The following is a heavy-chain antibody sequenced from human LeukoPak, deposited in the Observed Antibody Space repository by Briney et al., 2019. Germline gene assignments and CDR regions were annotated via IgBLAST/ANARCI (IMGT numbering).Heavy chain of an antibody. Sequence: GGSLRLSCAASGFTFSTYSMNWVRQAPGKGLEWVSYISSSSSTIYYADPVKGRFTISRDNAKNSLYLQMNSLRAEDTAVYYCARGSTYYDSSGQVPFDYWGQGTLVTVSS. J-gene: IGHJ4*02. CDR2: ISSSSSTI. D-gene: IGHD3-22*01. CDR3: ARGSTYYDSSGQVPFDY. CDR1: GFTFSTYS. V-gene: IGHV3-48*01.